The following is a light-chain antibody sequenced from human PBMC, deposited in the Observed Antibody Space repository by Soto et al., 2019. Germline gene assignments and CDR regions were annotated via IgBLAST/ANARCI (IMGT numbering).Light chain of an antibody. V-gene: IGLV2-14*03. Sequence: QSVLTQPASVSGSPGQSITISCGGTSSDVGAYIYVSWYKQFPGNAPKLILYEVNNRPSGVSNRFSGSKSDTTASLTISGLQPEDEADYYCSAYSDIDTKVFGTGTKVTVL. CDR1: SSDVGAYIY. J-gene: IGLJ1*01. CDR2: EVN. CDR3: SAYSDIDTKV.